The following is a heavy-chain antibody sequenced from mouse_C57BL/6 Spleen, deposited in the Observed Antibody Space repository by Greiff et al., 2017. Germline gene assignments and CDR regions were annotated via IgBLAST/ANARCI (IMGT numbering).Heavy chain of an antibody. CDR3: ARSLYYYGSSYWYFDV. CDR2: IYPRDGST. Sequence: QVQLQQSGPELVKPGASVKLSCKASGYTFTSYDINWVKQRPGQGLEWIGWIYPRDGSTKYNEKFKGKATLTVDTSSSTAYMELHSLTSEEAAVYFCARSLYYYGSSYWYFDVWGTGTTVTVSS. V-gene: IGHV1-85*01. D-gene: IGHD1-1*01. J-gene: IGHJ1*03. CDR1: GYTFTSYD.